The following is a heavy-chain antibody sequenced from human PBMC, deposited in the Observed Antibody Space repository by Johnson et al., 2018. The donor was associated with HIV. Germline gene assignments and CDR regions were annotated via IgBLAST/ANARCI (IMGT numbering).Heavy chain of an antibody. J-gene: IGHJ3*02. CDR2: ISYDGSNK. CDR1: GFTFSSYA. CDR3: AVTVHSSGWYGGDDAFDI. D-gene: IGHD6-19*01. Sequence: QVQLVESGGGLVQPGGSLRLSCAASGFTFSSYAMHWVRQAPGKGLEWVAVISYDGSNKYYADSVKGRFTISRDNSKNTLYLQMNSLRAEDTALNYCAVTVHSSGWYGGDDAFDIWGQGTMVTVSS. V-gene: IGHV3-30*04.